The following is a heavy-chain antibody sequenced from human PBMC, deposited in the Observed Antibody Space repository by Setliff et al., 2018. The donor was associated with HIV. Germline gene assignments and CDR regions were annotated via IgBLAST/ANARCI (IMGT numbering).Heavy chain of an antibody. CDR3: ARQLSNSLEC. V-gene: IGHV1-2*02. CDR2: INPNSGGTNYGGT. D-gene: IGHD1-1*01. CDR1: GYTLTSYE. Sequence: GASVKVSCKASGYTLTSYEINWVRQATGQGLEWMGWINPNSGGTNYGGTNYAQKFQGRVTMTRDTSIITAYMELSGLRSDDTAVYYCARQLSNSLECWGQGTPVTVSS. J-gene: IGHJ4*02.